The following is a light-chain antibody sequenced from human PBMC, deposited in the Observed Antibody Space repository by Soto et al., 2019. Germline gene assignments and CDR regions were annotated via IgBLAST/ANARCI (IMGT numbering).Light chain of an antibody. CDR1: QTITPTF. V-gene: IGKV3-20*01. CDR2: GAS. J-gene: IGKJ4*01. CDR3: QQFGVSPT. Sequence: EIVLTQSPGTLSLSPGERATLSCRASQTITPTFLAWYQQKPGQAPRLLIYGASSRATDIPDRFSGSGSRTDFTLTISKLEPEDFAVYYCQQFGVSPTFGGGTKVEIK.